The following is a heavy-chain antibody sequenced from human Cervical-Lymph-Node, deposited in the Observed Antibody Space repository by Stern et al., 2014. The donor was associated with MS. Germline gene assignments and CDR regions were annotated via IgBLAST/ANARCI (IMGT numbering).Heavy chain of an antibody. CDR3: ARDTSSPERSDW. J-gene: IGHJ4*02. D-gene: IGHD1-1*01. CDR2: IANVGST. CDR1: GFTVSRDC. V-gene: IGHV3-53*01. Sequence: EMQLVESGGGVLQPGGSLRISCTASGFTVSRDCMTWVRQAQGKGVEWVSLIANVGSTFYTDSVKARFTISRDDSKNTVYLHMPSLRAEDTAMYYCARDTSSPERSDWWGQGTLVTVSS.